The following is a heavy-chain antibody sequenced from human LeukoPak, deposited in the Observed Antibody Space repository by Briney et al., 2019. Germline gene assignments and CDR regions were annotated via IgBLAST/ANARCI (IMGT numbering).Heavy chain of an antibody. J-gene: IGHJ4*02. CDR3: ASGPPFLKYFEY. CDR1: GFTFSTYV. CDR2: ISVGAEYI. V-gene: IGHV3-23*01. D-gene: IGHD3-3*01. Sequence: GGSLRLSCAASGFTFSTYVMNWFRQAPGKGLEWVSTISVGAEYIFYADSVKGRFTISRDDSDNALYLQMHSLRAEDTALYYCASGPPFLKYFEYWGQGTLVTVSS.